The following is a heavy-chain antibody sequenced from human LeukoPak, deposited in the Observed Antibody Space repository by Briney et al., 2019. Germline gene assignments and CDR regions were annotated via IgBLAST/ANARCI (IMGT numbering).Heavy chain of an antibody. J-gene: IGHJ6*03. CDR2: ICTAGDT. CDR3: ARGRPYYYYFMDV. V-gene: IGHV3-13*01. CDR1: GFTFSSYD. Sequence: GSLRLPCAASGFTFSSYDMHWVRQATGKGLEWVSAICTAGDTYYPGSVKGRFTISRENSKNYFYLQMSSLSAGDTAVYYCARGRPYYYYFMDVWGKGTTDSVSS.